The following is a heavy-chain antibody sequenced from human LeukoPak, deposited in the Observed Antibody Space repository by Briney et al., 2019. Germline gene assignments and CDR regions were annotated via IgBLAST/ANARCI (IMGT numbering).Heavy chain of an antibody. CDR2: VYYGGSI. Sequence: PSETLSLTCTVSGGSISTSLYYWVWIRQSPGKGLEWIASVYYGGSIYYNPSLKSRATMAVDMSKNQFSLKLRSVTAADTAVYYCAGGGRTTVTLDYWGQGTLVTVSS. V-gene: IGHV4-39*01. J-gene: IGHJ4*02. D-gene: IGHD4-17*01. CDR1: GGSISTSLYY. CDR3: AGGGRTTVTLDY.